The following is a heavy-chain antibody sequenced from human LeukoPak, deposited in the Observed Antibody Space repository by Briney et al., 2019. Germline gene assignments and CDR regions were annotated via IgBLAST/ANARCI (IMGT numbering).Heavy chain of an antibody. CDR2: IYYSGST. CDR1: GGSISSYY. J-gene: IGHJ3*02. V-gene: IGHV4-30-4*01. Sequence: SETLSLTCTVSGGSISSYYWSWIRQPPGKGLEWIGYIYYSGSTYYNPSLKSRVTISVDTSKNQFSLKLSSVTAADTAVYYCARTHPTHDAFDIWGQGTMVTVSS. CDR3: ARTHPTHDAFDI.